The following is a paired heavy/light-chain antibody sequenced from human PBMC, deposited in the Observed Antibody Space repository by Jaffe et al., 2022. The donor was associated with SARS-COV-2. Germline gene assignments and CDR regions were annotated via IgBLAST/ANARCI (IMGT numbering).Light chain of an antibody. J-gene: IGLJ3*02. CDR2: TTN. CDR3: VLYMGSGIWV. Sequence: QTVVTQEPSLSVSPGGTVTLTCGLSSGSVSTSYYPSWYQQTPGQAPRTLIYTTNTRSSGVPDRFSGSILGNKAALTITGAQADDESDYYCVLYMGSGIWVFGGGTKLTVL. CDR1: SGSVSTSYY. V-gene: IGLV8-61*01.
Heavy chain of an antibody. D-gene: IGHD3-10*01. CDR2: INIDGSST. CDR1: GFTFSSYW. J-gene: IGHJ4*02. Sequence: EVQLVESGGGLVQPGESLRLTCAAAGFTFSSYWMHWVRQAPGKGLVWVSRINIDGSSTTYADSVEGRFTISRDNAKNTLYLQMKSLRVEDTAVYYCARGLMVRGIISPDYWGQGTLVTVSS. V-gene: IGHV3-74*01. CDR3: ARGLMVRGIISPDY.